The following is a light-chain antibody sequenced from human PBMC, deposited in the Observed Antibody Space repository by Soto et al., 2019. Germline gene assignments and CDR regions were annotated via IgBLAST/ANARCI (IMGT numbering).Light chain of an antibody. CDR1: QSVGSY. CDR2: DAS. CDR3: QQRSSWPRA. Sequence: EIVLTQSPATLSLSPGERVTLSCRAGQSVGSYLAWYQQKPGQAPRLLIYDASNRATGTPARFSGSGSGTDFTLTISSLQPEDFAVYYCQQRSSWPRAFGQGTRLEIK. V-gene: IGKV3-11*01. J-gene: IGKJ1*01.